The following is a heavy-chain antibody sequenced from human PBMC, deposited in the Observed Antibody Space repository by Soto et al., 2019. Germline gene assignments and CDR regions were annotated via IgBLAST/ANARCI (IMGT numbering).Heavy chain of an antibody. J-gene: IGHJ4*02. CDR2: LNPSGGST. Sequence: QVQLVQSGAEVKKPGASVKVSCKTSGYTFTTYYIHWVRQAPGQGLEWMGILNPSGGSTTFAQKFQXRVTMTRDTSPSTVYMELSRLRSEATAVYYCASRGSSVYFHYWGQGTPVTVSS. D-gene: IGHD3-16*01. CDR3: ASRGSSVYFHY. CDR1: GYTFTTYY. V-gene: IGHV1-46*03.